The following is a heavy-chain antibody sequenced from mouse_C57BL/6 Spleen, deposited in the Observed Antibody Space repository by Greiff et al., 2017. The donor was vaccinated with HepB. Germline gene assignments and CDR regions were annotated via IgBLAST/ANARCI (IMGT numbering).Heavy chain of an antibody. V-gene: IGHV1-39*01. Sequence: LVESGPELVKPGASVKISCKASGYSFTDYNMNWEKQSNGKSLEWIGIINPNYGTTSYYQKFKCKATLTVDQSSTTAYMQLKSLTSKDSAVYYCSRDYSNRFAYWGQGTLVTVSA. D-gene: IGHD2-5*01. J-gene: IGHJ3*01. CDR3: SRDYSNRFAY. CDR2: INPNYGTT. CDR1: GYSFTDYN.